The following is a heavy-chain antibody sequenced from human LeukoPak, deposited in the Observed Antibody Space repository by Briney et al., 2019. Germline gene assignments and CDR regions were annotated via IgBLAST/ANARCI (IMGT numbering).Heavy chain of an antibody. D-gene: IGHD3-22*01. Sequence: GGSLRLSCAASGFTFSSYAMSWVRQAPGKGLEWVSAISGSGGSTYYADSVKGRFTISRDNSKNTLYLQMNSLRAEDTAVYYCAKDPYYYDSSGYYRWGQGTLVTVSS. CDR1: GFTFSSYA. CDR3: AKDPYYYDSSGYYR. J-gene: IGHJ4*02. CDR2: ISGSGGST. V-gene: IGHV3-23*01.